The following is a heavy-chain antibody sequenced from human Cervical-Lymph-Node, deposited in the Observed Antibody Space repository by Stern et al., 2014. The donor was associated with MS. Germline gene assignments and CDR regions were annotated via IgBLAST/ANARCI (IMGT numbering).Heavy chain of an antibody. CDR3: ARATDL. CDR2: IYYSGTT. J-gene: IGHJ5*02. Sequence: QVQLGQSGPGLLRPSETLSLTCTVSGASIDHHFWSWIRQPPGKGLEWIGYIYYSGTTNYNASLKGRVAISIDTSRTQFSLRLSSVTAADTAVYYCARATDLWGQGTLVAVSS. CDR1: GASIDHHF. V-gene: IGHV4-59*11.